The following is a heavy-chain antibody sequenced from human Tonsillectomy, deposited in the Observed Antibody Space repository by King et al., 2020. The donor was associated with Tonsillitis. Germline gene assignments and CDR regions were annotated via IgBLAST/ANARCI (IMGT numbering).Heavy chain of an antibody. CDR3: AKEGSGVDPAMVVAFES. D-gene: IGHD5-18*01. J-gene: IGHJ4*02. CDR1: GYRFTDDF. CDR2: ISPNSGGT. Sequence: QLVQSGAEVKKPGASVKVSCKTSGYRFTDDFIHWVRQAPGQGLEWMGWISPNSGGTTYAQKFQGRVTMTRDTSISTAYLELNSLTSDDTAVYYCAKEGSGVDPAMVVAFESWGQGTLATVSS. V-gene: IGHV1-2*02.